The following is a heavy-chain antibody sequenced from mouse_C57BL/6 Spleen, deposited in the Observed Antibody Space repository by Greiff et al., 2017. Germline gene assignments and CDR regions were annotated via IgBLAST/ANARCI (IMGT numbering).Heavy chain of an antibody. D-gene: IGHD2-3*01. Sequence: EVMLVESGGGLVKPGGSLKLSCAASGFTFSSHAMSWVRQTPEKRLEWVATISAGGSYTYYPDNVKGRFTISRDNAKNNLYLQMSHLKSDDTAMYYCARDLVGYYKLAYWGQGTLVTVSA. CDR2: ISAGGSYT. CDR1: GFTFSSHA. V-gene: IGHV5-4*01. J-gene: IGHJ3*01. CDR3: ARDLVGYYKLAY.